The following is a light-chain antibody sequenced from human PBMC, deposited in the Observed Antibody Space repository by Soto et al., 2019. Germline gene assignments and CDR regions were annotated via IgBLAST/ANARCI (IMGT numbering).Light chain of an antibody. CDR3: KQRSNWAT. CDR2: DAS. Sequence: TQSPANLSMAPWETVTLSCRASESVSTNFAWYQQKAGQAPRLLIYDASNRATGIPARFSGSGSVTDFTLTISSLDPEYFAVYYCKQRSNWATVGPGTKVDIK. V-gene: IGKV3-11*01. J-gene: IGKJ3*01. CDR1: ESVSTN.